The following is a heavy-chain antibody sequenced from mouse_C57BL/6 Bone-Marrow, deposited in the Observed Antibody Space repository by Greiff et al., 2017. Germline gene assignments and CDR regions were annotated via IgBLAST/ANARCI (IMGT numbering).Heavy chain of an antibody. CDR3: ARDDYENYYAMDY. Sequence: KQSCKASGYTFTSYWMHWVKQRPGQGLEWIGEIDPSASHTIYNQKFKGKSTLTVDKSSSTAYMQLSSLTSEDSAVYYCARDDYENYYAMDYWGQGTSVTVSS. D-gene: IGHD2-4*01. CDR1: GYTFTSYW. CDR2: IDPSASHT. V-gene: IGHV1-69*01. J-gene: IGHJ4*01.